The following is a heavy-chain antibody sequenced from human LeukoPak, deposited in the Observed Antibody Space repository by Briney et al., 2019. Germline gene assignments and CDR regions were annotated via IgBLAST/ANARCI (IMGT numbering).Heavy chain of an antibody. D-gene: IGHD3-16*01. CDR2: INPKSGAT. CDR1: GYSFSDSF. CDR3: SRAYEYGWFDP. V-gene: IGHV1-2*02. Sequence: ASVKVSCKTSGYSFSDSFLHWVRQAPGQGREWMGWINPKSGATNYAQKFRGKITMTRDTSTNTGNMELSTLTSDDTAIYYCSRAYEYGWFDPWGQGTLVTVSS. J-gene: IGHJ5*02.